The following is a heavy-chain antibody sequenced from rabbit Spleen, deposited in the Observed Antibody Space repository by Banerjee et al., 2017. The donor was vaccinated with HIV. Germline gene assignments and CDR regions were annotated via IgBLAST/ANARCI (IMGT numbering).Heavy chain of an antibody. CDR2: IYPGSSGST. CDR3: ARDSRYVGYDGYGYGLDL. J-gene: IGHJ4*01. D-gene: IGHD6-1*01. V-gene: IGHV1S40*01. Sequence: QSLEESGGDLVKPGASLTLTCTASGFSFSSDYYMCWVRQAPGKGLECGACIYPGSSGSTYYANWAKGRLTISKASSTTVTLQMTSLTVADTATYFCARDSRYVGYDGYGYGLDLWGPGTLVTVS. CDR1: GFSFSSDYY.